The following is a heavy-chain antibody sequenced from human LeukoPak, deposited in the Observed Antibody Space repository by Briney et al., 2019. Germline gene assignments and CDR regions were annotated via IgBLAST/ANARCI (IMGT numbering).Heavy chain of an antibody. Sequence: PGGSLRLSCEASGFTSSDYTMNWVRQSPGKGLEWVSGISVSDDSTQYADSVKGRFTISRDKSKNMLHLQMNSLRAEDTAVFCARGRYCVSTNCPYDYWGQGTPVTVSS. CDR3: ARGRYCVSTNCPYDY. J-gene: IGHJ4*02. V-gene: IGHV3-23*01. CDR1: GFTSSDYT. CDR2: ISVSDDST. D-gene: IGHD2-2*01.